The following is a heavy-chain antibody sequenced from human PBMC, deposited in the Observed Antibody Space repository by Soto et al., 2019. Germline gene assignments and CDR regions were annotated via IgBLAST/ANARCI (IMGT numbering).Heavy chain of an antibody. D-gene: IGHD3-16*02. CDR1: GFTFSSYA. V-gene: IGHV3-7*01. CDR3: ARDYRLSTSDGY. CDR2: IKQDGSEK. J-gene: IGHJ4*02. Sequence: PGGSLRLSCAASGFTFSSYAMHWVRQAPGKGLEWVANIKQDGSEKYYVDSVKGRFTISRDNSKNTLYLQMNSLRAEDTAVYYCARDYRLSTSDGYWGQGTLVTVSS.